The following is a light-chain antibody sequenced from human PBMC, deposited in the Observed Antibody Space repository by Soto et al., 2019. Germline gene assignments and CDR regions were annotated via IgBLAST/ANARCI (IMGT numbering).Light chain of an antibody. J-gene: IGKJ5*01. V-gene: IGKV3-11*01. CDR1: QSVSTF. CDR3: QQRGDWPPIT. CDR2: NAS. Sequence: DIVMTQSPLSLPVMPGEPASISCRASQSVSTFLAWFQQKPGQPPRLLIYNASNRTTGIPARFSGSGSGTDFTLTISSLEPEDFAVYYCQQRGDWPPITFGQGTRLEIK.